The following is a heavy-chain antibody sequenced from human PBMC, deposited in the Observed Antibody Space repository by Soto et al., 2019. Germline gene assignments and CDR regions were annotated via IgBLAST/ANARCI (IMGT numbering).Heavy chain of an antibody. Sequence: QVQLVQSGAEVKKPGSSVKVSCKASGGTFSSHVFNWVRQAPGQGLEWMGGIMPIIGTANCAQKFQGRVTITADESTSTAYMELSSMRSEDTAVYYCARDLEFRDGNISHLDYWGQGTLVTVSS. CDR2: IMPIIGTA. V-gene: IGHV1-69*01. CDR1: GGTFSSHV. CDR3: ARDLEFRDGNISHLDY. J-gene: IGHJ4*02. D-gene: IGHD3-10*01.